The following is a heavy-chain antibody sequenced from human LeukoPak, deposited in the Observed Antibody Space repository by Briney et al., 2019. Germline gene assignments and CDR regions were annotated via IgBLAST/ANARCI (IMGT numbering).Heavy chain of an antibody. CDR1: GFTVSSNY. CDR3: ARIVAGGAFDI. J-gene: IGHJ3*02. D-gene: IGHD1-26*01. Sequence: GGSLRLSCAASGFTVSSNYMTWVRQAPQEGLEWVSVIYSGGSTYYADSVKGRFTISRDNSKNTLYLQMNSLRAEDTAVYYCARIVAGGAFDIWGQGTMVTVSS. CDR2: IYSGGST. V-gene: IGHV3-66*01.